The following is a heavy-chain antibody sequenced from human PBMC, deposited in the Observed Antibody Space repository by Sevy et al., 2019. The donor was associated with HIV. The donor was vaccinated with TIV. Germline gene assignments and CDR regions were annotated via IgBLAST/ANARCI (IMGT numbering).Heavy chain of an antibody. CDR2: INHSGST. V-gene: IGHV4-34*01. Sequence: SETLSLTCAVYGGSFSGYYWSWIRQPPGKGLEWIGEINHSGSTNYNPSLKSRVTLSVDTSKNQFSLKLSSVTAADTAVYYCARGRGKRYCSSTSCYALAHNWFDPWGQGTLVTVSS. CDR1: GGSFSGYY. D-gene: IGHD2-2*01. J-gene: IGHJ5*02. CDR3: ARGRGKRYCSSTSCYALAHNWFDP.